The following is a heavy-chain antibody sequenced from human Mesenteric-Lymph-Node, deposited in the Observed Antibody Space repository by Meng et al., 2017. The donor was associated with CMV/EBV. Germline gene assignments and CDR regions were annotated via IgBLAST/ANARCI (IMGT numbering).Heavy chain of an antibody. CDR1: GGTFSSYA. Sequence: SVKVSCKASGGTFSSYAINWVRQAPGQGLEWMGGIILILGIANYAQKFQGRVTITADKSTSTAYMELSSLRSEDTAVYYCARDVRDFYGSGSYYSYYYCGMDVWGQGTSVTVSS. CDR2: IILILGIA. CDR3: ARDVRDFYGSGSYYSYYYCGMDV. D-gene: IGHD3-10*01. J-gene: IGHJ6*02. V-gene: IGHV1-69*10.